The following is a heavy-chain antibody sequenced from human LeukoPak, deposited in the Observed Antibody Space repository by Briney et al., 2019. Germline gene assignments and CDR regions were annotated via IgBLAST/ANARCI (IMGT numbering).Heavy chain of an antibody. CDR3: ARDLIPSFSLGSDSSVNFDY. J-gene: IGHJ4*02. CDR1: GYTFTSYY. CDR2: INPSGGST. D-gene: IGHD3-22*01. Sequence: ASVKVSCKASGYTFTSYYMHWVRQAPGQGLEWMGIINPSGGSTSYAQKFQGRVTMTRDTSTSTVYMELSSLRSEDTAVYYCARDLIPSFSLGSDSSVNFDYWGQGTLVTVSS. V-gene: IGHV1-46*01.